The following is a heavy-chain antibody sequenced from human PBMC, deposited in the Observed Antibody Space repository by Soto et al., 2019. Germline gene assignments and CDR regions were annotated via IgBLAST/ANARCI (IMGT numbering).Heavy chain of an antibody. D-gene: IGHD2-21*02. Sequence: PVGSLRLSCAASGFTFGSHAMTWGRQAPGKGLEWVASITNSGDRTGSAFFVEGRFTISRDNSNNMLYLQMNTLRAGDTAFYYCAKETSGDWGYMDVWGRGTTVTVSS. CDR2: ITNSGDRT. CDR1: GFTFGSHA. V-gene: IGHV3-23*01. CDR3: AKETSGDWGYMDV. J-gene: IGHJ6*03.